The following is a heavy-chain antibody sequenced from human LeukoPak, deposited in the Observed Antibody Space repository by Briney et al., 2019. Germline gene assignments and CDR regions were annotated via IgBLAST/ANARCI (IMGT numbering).Heavy chain of an antibody. V-gene: IGHV3-74*01. D-gene: IGHD3-10*01. Sequence: PGGSLRLSCAASGFTFSRYWMHWVRQAPGKGLVWVSRLNSDGSSTIYADSVKGRFTVSRDNAKNTLYLQMSSLRADDTGVYYCARGLGGTGDHWGQGTLVTVSS. CDR3: ARGLGGTGDH. CDR2: LNSDGSST. J-gene: IGHJ4*02. CDR1: GFTFSRYW.